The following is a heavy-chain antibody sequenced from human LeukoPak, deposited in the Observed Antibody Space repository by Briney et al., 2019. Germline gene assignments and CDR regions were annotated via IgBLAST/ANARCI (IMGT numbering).Heavy chain of an antibody. CDR1: GFTVSSNY. D-gene: IGHD2-2*01. J-gene: IGHJ4*02. Sequence: GGSLRLSCAASGFTVSSNYMSWVRQTPGKGLEWVSVIYSGSSTYYADSVKGRFTISRDNSKNTLYLQMNSLRAEDTAVYYCAKAAYCTSTSCHFSGYAQRPLDSWGQGTLVTVSS. V-gene: IGHV3-66*01. CDR2: IYSGSST. CDR3: AKAAYCTSTSCHFSGYAQRPLDS.